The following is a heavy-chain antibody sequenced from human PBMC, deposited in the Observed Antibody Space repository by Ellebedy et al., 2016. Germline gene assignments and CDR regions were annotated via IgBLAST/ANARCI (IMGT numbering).Heavy chain of an antibody. CDR3: ARELGGNSLAYYYGMDV. V-gene: IGHV3-74*01. CDR1: GFTFSSYW. J-gene: IGHJ6*02. Sequence: GESLKISCAASGFTFSSYWMHWVRQAPGKGLVWVSRINSDGSSTSYADSVKGRFTISRDNAKNTLYLQMNSLRAEDTAVYYCARELGGNSLAYYYGMDVWGQGTTVTVSS. D-gene: IGHD4-23*01. CDR2: INSDGSST.